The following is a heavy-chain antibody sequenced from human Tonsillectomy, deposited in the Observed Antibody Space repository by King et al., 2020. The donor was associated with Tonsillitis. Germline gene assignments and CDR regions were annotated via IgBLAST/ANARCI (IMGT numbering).Heavy chain of an antibody. CDR2: ISSSSSYI. CDR1: EFTFSSYS. D-gene: IGHD3-3*01. Sequence: VQLVESGGGLVKPGGSLRLSCAASEFTFSSYSMNWVRQAPGKGLEWVSSISSSSSYIYYADSVKGRFTISRDNAKNSLYLQMSSLRAEDTAVYYCAREVHDFWSGLTLYYMDVWGKGTTVTVSS. CDR3: AREVHDFWSGLTLYYMDV. V-gene: IGHV3-21*01. J-gene: IGHJ6*03.